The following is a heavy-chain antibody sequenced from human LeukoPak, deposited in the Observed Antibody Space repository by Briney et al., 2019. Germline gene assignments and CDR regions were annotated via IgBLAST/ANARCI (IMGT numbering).Heavy chain of an antibody. Sequence: SGGSLRLSCAASGFTFSSYWMHWVRQVPGKGLEWVSGITANSGSTYYADSVQGRFAVSRDNSKNTVYLRMSGLRADDTAVYYCATGLNSGGAFDIWGQGTMVTVSS. V-gene: IGHV3-23*01. J-gene: IGHJ3*02. CDR3: ATGLNSGGAFDI. D-gene: IGHD1-26*01. CDR2: ITANSGST. CDR1: GFTFSSYW.